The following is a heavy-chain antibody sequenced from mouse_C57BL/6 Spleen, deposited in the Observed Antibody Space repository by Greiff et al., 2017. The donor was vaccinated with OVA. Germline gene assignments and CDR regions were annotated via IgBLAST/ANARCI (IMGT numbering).Heavy chain of an antibody. CDR3: ASYYDYLFAY. CDR1: GYSITSGYY. CDR2: ISYDGSN. J-gene: IGHJ3*01. D-gene: IGHD2-4*01. Sequence: ESGPGLVKPSQSLSLTCSVTGYSITSGYYWNWIRQFPGNKLEWMGYISYDGSNNYNPSLKNRISITRDTSKNQFFLKLNSVTTEDTATYYCASYYDYLFAYWGQGTLVTVSA. V-gene: IGHV3-6*01.